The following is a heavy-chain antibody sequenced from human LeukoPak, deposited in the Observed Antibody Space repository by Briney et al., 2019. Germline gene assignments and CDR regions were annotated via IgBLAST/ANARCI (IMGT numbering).Heavy chain of an antibody. Sequence: ASVKVSCKASGYTFTGYYMHWVRQAPGHGLEWMGWINPNSGGTNYAQKFQGRVTMTRDTSISTAYMELSRLRSDDTAVYYCARAAAGTPALDYWGQGTLVTVSS. J-gene: IGHJ4*02. CDR1: GYTFTGYY. V-gene: IGHV1-2*02. CDR2: INPNSGGT. D-gene: IGHD6-13*01. CDR3: ARAAAGTPALDY.